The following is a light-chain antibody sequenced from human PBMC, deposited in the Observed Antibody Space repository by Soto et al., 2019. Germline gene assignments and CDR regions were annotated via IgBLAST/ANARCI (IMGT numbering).Light chain of an antibody. CDR1: QSFSSRY. Sequence: EIVLTQSPGTLSLSPGERATLSCRASQSFSSRYLAWYQQKPGQAPRLLIYGASTRATGIPARFRGSGSGTEFTLTIDSLQSEDFAVYYCQQYNDWPPAFGGGTKVDIK. CDR3: QQYNDWPPA. CDR2: GAS. V-gene: IGKV3-15*01. J-gene: IGKJ4*01.